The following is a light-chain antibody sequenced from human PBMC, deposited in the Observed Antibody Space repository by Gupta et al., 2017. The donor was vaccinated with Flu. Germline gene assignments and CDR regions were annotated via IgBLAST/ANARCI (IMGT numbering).Light chain of an antibody. Sequence: SYVLTKPPSVSVAPGQTGRTTRGGDNIGTKSVHWYQQRPGQGPVLVVYADSDRPPGIPDRYAGSNTGDTATMTITKVEAGGEADYYCEVGHMGSDHLRVFGGGTKLTAL. CDR2: ADS. CDR3: EVGHMGSDHLRV. V-gene: IGLV3-21*02. J-gene: IGLJ3*02. CDR1: NIGTKS.